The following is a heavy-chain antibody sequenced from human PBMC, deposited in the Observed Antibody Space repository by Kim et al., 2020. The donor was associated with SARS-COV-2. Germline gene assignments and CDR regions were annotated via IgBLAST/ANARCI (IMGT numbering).Heavy chain of an antibody. Sequence: GESLKISCKGSGYSFTSYWIGWVRQMPGKGLEWMGIIYPGNSQTRYSPSSQGQVTIAADKSISTAYLQWSSLKASDTAIYYCARRCTGSGSCHIIGAFEIWGQGTMVIVSS. J-gene: IGHJ3*02. CDR3: ARRCTGSGSCHIIGAFEI. CDR2: IYPGNSQT. V-gene: IGHV5-51*01. CDR1: GYSFTSYW. D-gene: IGHD2-8*02.